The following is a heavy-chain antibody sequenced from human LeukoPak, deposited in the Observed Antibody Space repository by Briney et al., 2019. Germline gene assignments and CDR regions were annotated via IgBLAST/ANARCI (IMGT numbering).Heavy chain of an antibody. CDR2: INSDGSTT. Sequence: GGSLRLSCAASGFTFSTYWMHWVRQAPGKGLVWVSRINSDGSTTTYVDSVEGRFTTSRDSAKNTLYLEMNSLRPEDTAVYYCAREADCSGGTCYRGAFDIWGQGTMVTVSS. J-gene: IGHJ3*02. CDR3: AREADCSGGTCYRGAFDI. D-gene: IGHD2-15*01. CDR1: GFTFSTYW. V-gene: IGHV3-74*01.